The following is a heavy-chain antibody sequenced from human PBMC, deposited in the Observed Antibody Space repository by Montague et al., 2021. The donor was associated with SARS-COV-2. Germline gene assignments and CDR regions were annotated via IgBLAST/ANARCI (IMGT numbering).Heavy chain of an antibody. CDR2: LYIGGAS. CDR1: GFTVSSSY. D-gene: IGHD5-18*01. Sequence: SLRLSCAASGFTVSSSYISWVRQAPGKGLEWVSVLYIGGASFYGDSVRGRFTISRDNSKNTLYLQMNTLRAEDTAMYYCARALHPPGNSYGTHFDYWGQGTLVTVSS. J-gene: IGHJ4*02. CDR3: ARALHPPGNSYGTHFDY. V-gene: IGHV3-53*01.